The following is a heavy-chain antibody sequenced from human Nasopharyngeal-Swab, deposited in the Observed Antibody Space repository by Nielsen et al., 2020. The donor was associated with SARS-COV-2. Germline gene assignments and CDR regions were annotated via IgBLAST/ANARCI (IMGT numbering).Heavy chain of an antibody. V-gene: IGHV1-2*02. Sequence: ASVKVSCKASGYTFTAYYMHWVRQAPGQGLEWMGWINPNSGGTKYAQKFQGRVTMTRDTSISTAYMELSRLTSDDTAVYFCARSGSYSNFDYWGQGTLVTVSS. CDR2: INPNSGGT. CDR3: ARSGSYSNFDY. CDR1: GYTFTAYY. J-gene: IGHJ4*02. D-gene: IGHD1-26*01.